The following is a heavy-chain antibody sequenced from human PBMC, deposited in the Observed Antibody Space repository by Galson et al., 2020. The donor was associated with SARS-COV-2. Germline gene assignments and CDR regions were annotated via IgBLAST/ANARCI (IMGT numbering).Heavy chain of an antibody. Sequence: RGSLRLSCEASGFTFSRYAMTWARQAPGKGLEWVTTIRGSDDNTYYADSVKGRFTISRDNSKNTPYLQMNNGRADHTPLYYCAKLRSRGAAPWEYWDHGNLL. V-gene: IGHV3-23*01. CDR3: AKLRSRGAAPWEY. CDR2: IRGSDDNT. D-gene: IGHD1-26*01. CDR1: GFTFSRYA. J-gene: IGHJ4*01.